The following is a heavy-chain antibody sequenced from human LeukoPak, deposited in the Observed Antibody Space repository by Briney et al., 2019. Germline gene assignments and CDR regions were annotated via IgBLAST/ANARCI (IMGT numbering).Heavy chain of an antibody. CDR2: IYYSGST. D-gene: IGHD3-16*02. J-gene: IGHJ4*02. CDR3: ARESYYDYVWGSYRFDY. CDR1: GGSISSSSYY. V-gene: IGHV4-39*02. Sequence: SETLSLTCTVSGGSISSSSYYWGWIRQPPGKGLEWIVIIYYSGSTYYNPSLKSRVTISVDTSKNQFSLKLSSVTAADTAVYYCARESYYDYVWGSYRFDYWGQGTLVTVSS.